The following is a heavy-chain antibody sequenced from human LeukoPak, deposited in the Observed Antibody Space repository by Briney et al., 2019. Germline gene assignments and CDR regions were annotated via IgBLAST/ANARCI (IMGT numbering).Heavy chain of an antibody. CDR1: GFTFSILD. CDR2: ISGNGGRT. CDR3: AKDRGPQWFDP. J-gene: IGHJ5*02. Sequence: GGSLRLSCAASGFTFSILDMSWVRQAPGKGLEWVSAISGNGGRTYYADSVKGRFTISRDNSKNTLYLQMNSLRAEDTAVYYCAKDRGPQWFDPWGQGTLVTVSS. V-gene: IGHV3-23*01. D-gene: IGHD3-10*01.